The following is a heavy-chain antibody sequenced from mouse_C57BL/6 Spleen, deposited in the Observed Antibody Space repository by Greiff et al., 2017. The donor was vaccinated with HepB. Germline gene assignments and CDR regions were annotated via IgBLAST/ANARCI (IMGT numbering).Heavy chain of an antibody. CDR1: GFTFTDYY. V-gene: IGHV7-3*01. Sequence: EVQLVESGGGLVQPGGSLSLSCAASGFTFTDYYLSWVRQPPGKALEWLGCIRNKANGYTTDYSASVKGRFTISRDNSQSILYLQMNALRAEDSATYYCARSRYDYASYYFDYWGQGTTLTVSS. J-gene: IGHJ2*01. CDR3: ARSRYDYASYYFDY. D-gene: IGHD2-4*01. CDR2: IRNKANGYTT.